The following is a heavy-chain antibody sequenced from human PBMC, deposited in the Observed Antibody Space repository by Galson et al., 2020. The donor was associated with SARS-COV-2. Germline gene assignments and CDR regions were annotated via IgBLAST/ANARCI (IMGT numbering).Heavy chain of an antibody. D-gene: IGHD2-15*01. CDR2: IGLDEKT. V-gene: IGHV3-23*01. Sequence: GESLKISCLVSEFTFNTYSIGWVRQSPEKGLEWVSLIGLDEKTFYSDSVRGRFTISRDNSRNTVFLQMNRLRDDDTALYYCATKGFCRGQICHRQFDYWGQGTQVTVSS. J-gene: IGHJ4*02. CDR3: ATKGFCRGQICHRQFDY. CDR1: EFTFNTYS.